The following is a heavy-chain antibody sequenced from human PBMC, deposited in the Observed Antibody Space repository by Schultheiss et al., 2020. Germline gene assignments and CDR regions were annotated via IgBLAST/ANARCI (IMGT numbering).Heavy chain of an antibody. J-gene: IGHJ4*02. D-gene: IGHD4-17*01. V-gene: IGHV4-59*01. CDR3: ARTGGRSVTTGPNYYFDY. Sequence: SETLSLTCTVSGGSISSYYWGWIRQPPGKGLEWIGYIYYSGSTNYNPSLKSRVTISVDTSKNQFSLKLSSVTAADTAVYYCARTGGRSVTTGPNYYFDYWGQGTLVTVSS. CDR1: GGSISSYY. CDR2: IYYSGST.